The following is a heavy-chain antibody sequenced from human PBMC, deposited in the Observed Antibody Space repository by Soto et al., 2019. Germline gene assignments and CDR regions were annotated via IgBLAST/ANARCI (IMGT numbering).Heavy chain of an antibody. D-gene: IGHD6-19*01. V-gene: IGHV1-58*02. CDR2: IVVGSGNT. CDR3: AAEQYSGIAVADAFDI. CDR1: GFTFTSSA. Sequence: SVKVSCKASGFTFTSSAMQWVRQARGQRLEWIGWIVVGSGNTNYAQKFQERVTITRDMSTSTAYMELSSLRSEDTAVYYCAAEQYSGIAVADAFDIWGQGTMVTVSS. J-gene: IGHJ3*02.